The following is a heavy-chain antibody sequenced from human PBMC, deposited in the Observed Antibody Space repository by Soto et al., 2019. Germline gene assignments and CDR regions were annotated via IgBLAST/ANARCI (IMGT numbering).Heavy chain of an antibody. Sequence: VGSLRLSCASSGFSFGTYWMSCVRESPGKWLEWLATIKFDGSEKKYVDSVKARFTMSRDNAKNSLYLQMDSLRVDDTAVYYCARDSGSGSGSSVNHYLELLGHGPLVNVS. CDR3: ARDSGSGSGSSVNHYLEL. CDR1: GFSFGTYW. CDR2: IKFDGSEK. V-gene: IGHV3-7*01. J-gene: IGHJ4*01. D-gene: IGHD3-10*01.